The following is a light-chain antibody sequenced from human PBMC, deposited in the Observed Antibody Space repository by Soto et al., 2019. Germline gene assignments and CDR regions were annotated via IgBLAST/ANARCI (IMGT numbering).Light chain of an antibody. V-gene: IGKV3-11*01. Sequence: EIVLTQSPATLSLSPGDRATLSCRASQSVSSYLAWYQQKPGQAHRLLIYDASNMATGIPASFSGSGSGTDFTLTISSQEPEDLAVYYCQQRSNWPTFGQGTRLEIK. CDR2: DAS. CDR1: QSVSSY. CDR3: QQRSNWPT. J-gene: IGKJ5*01.